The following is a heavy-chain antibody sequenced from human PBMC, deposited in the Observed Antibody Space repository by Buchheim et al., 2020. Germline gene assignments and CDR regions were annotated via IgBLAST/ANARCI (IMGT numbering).Heavy chain of an antibody. CDR1: GFTFNNYA. Sequence: EVQLLESGGGLVQPGGSLRLSCAASGFTFNNYAMNWVRQVPGKGLEWVSGIIGSGSRTYYADSVKGRLTISRDNSKGTLYLQMNSLRAGDTAVYYCAKGGYCSGSDCYRAYYYYNMDAWGQGTT. D-gene: IGHD2-2*01. V-gene: IGHV3-23*01. J-gene: IGHJ6*02. CDR3: AKGGYCSGSDCYRAYYYYNMDA. CDR2: IIGSGSRT.